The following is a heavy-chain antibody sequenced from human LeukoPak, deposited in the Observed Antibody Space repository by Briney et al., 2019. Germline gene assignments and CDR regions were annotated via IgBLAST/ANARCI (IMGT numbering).Heavy chain of an antibody. Sequence: GGSLRLSCAASGFTFSSYAMHWVRQAPGKGLEWVAVISYDESNKYYADSVKGRFTISRDNSKNTLYLQMNSLRAEDTAVYYCARDKGPLDYWGQGTLVTVSS. V-gene: IGHV3-30*04. J-gene: IGHJ4*02. CDR2: ISYDESNK. CDR1: GFTFSSYA. CDR3: ARDKGPLDY.